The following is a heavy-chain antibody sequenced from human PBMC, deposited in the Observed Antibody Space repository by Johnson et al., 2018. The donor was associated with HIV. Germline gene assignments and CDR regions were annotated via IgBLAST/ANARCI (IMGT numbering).Heavy chain of an antibody. CDR1: GFTFDDYG. V-gene: IGHV3-30*03. CDR3: ARDGGRGDFDI. Sequence: QVQLVESGGGVVRPGGSLRLSCAASGFTFDDYGMSWVRQAPGKGLEWVAVISYDGSNKYYADSVQGRFTISRDNAKKSLYLQMNSLRVDDTAVYYCARDGGRGDFDIWGHGTRVSVSS. CDR2: ISYDGSNK. J-gene: IGHJ3*02. D-gene: IGHD3-16*01.